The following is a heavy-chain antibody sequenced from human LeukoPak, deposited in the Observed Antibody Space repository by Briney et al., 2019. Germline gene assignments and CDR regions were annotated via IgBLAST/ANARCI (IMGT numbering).Heavy chain of an antibody. D-gene: IGHD3-10*01. CDR2: ISGSGNTI. V-gene: IGHV3-11*04. Sequence: PGGSLRLTCAVSGLTFSDYHMNWVRQAPGKGLEWVSYISGSGNTIYYEDSVRGRFTISRDNAKNSLYLQMNSLRAEDTAVYFCARDPGITMVRGIIPYYYYYMDVWGTGTTVTVSS. J-gene: IGHJ6*03. CDR3: ARDPGITMVRGIIPYYYYYMDV. CDR1: GLTFSDYH.